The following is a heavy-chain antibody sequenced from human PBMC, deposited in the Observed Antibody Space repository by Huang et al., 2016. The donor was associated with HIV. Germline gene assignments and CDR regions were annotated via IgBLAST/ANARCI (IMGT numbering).Heavy chain of an antibody. V-gene: IGHV4-4*07. Sequence: QVYLHESGPGLVKPSDTLSLTCLVSGDPMTGFYWSWIRQSVAKGLEWIGHIHSDDLTHFSPTFRSRIAMSIHPTKKQFSLALSSMTAADAAVYYCARDNAYKGFFDFWGQGVLVTVPS. CDR3: ARDNAYKGFFDF. D-gene: IGHD1-1*01. CDR1: GDPMTGFY. CDR2: IHSDDLT. J-gene: IGHJ4*02.